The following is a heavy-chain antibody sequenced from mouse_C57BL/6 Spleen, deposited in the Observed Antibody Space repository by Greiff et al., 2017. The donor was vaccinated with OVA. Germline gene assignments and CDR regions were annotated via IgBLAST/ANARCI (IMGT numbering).Heavy chain of an antibody. Sequence: VQLQQSGPELVKPGDSVKISCKASGYSFTGYFMNWVMQSHGKSLEWIGRINPYNGDTFYNQKFKGKATLTVDKSSSTAHMELRSLTSEDSAVXDCARSGTTVVARYFDVWGTGTTVTASS. D-gene: IGHD1-1*01. CDR1: GYSFTGYF. CDR3: ARSGTTVVARYFDV. V-gene: IGHV1-20*01. CDR2: INPYNGDT. J-gene: IGHJ1*03.